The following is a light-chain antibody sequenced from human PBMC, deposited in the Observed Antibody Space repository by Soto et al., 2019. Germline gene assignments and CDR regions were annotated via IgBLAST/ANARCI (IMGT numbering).Light chain of an antibody. V-gene: IGKV3-20*01. CDR2: GAS. J-gene: IGKJ5*01. CDR1: QSVSSNY. Sequence: EIVLTQSPGTLSLSPGERATLSCRASQSVSSNYLAWYQQKPGQAPRLLIYGASSRATGIPDRFSGSGSGTDFSLTINRLEPEDFAVYTCQQYDSSLITFGQGTRLEIK. CDR3: QQYDSSLIT.